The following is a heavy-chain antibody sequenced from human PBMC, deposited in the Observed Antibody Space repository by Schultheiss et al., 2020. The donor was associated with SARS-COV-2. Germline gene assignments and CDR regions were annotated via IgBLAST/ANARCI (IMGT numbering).Heavy chain of an antibody. CDR2: IYYSGST. J-gene: IGHJ3*02. V-gene: IGHV4-61*01. Sequence: LETLSLTCTVSGGSVSSGSYYWSWIRQPPGKGLECIGYIYYSGSTNYNPSLKSRVTISVDTSKNQFSLKLSSVTAADTAVYYCARDRIYYDSSGYYSDAFDIWGQGKMVTVSS. D-gene: IGHD3-22*01. CDR1: GGSVSSGSYY. CDR3: ARDRIYYDSSGYYSDAFDI.